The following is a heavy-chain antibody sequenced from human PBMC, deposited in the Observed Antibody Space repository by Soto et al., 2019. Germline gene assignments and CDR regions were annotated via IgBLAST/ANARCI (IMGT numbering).Heavy chain of an antibody. V-gene: IGHV1-69*13. Sequence: ASVKVSCKASGGTFSSYAISWVRQAPGQGLEWMGGIIPIFGTANYAQKFQGRVTITADESTSTAYMELSSLRSEDTAVYYCARGASGSRNWFDPWGQGTLVTVSS. CDR3: ARGASGSRNWFDP. CDR1: GGTFSSYA. D-gene: IGHD1-26*01. CDR2: IIPIFGTA. J-gene: IGHJ5*02.